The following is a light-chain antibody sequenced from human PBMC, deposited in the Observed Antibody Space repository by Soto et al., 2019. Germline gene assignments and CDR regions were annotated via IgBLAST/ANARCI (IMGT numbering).Light chain of an antibody. CDR3: QQRSNWPPWLT. Sequence: EIVLTQSPATLSLSPGERATLSCRASQSVSSYLAWYQQKPGQAPRLLIYDASNRAPGIPARFSGSGSGTDVTLTISSLEPEDFAVYYCQQRSNWPPWLTFGGGTKVEIK. V-gene: IGKV3-11*01. CDR2: DAS. J-gene: IGKJ4*01. CDR1: QSVSSY.